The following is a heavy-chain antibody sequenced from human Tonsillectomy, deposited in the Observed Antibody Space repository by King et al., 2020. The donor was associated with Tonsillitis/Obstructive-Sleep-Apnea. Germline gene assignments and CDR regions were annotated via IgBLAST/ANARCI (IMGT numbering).Heavy chain of an antibody. J-gene: IGHJ4*02. CDR1: GGSISSSSYY. CDR2: INYSGST. CDR3: ATLKTTVTTPMGD. D-gene: IGHD4-17*01. V-gene: IGHV4-39*01. Sequence: QMQLQESGPGLVKPSENLSLTCTVSGGSISSSSYYWGWIRQPPGKGLEWIGRINYSGSTYYNPSHKSRVTISVDTSKNLFSLKLSSVTAADTAVYYYATLKTTVTTPMGDWGQGTLVTVSS.